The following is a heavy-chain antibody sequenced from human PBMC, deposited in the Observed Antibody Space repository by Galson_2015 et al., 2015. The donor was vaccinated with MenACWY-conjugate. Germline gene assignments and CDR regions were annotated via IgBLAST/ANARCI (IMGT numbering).Heavy chain of an antibody. D-gene: IGHD2-15*01. Sequence: PALVKPTQTLTLTCTFSGFSLSTSGMCVSWIRQPPGKALEWLALIDWDDDKRYSPSLRSRLTITKDTSKNHVVLTMTNMDPVDTATYYCSRTGATPGDYWGQGTLVTVSS. CDR1: GFSLSTSGMC. CDR3: SRTGATPGDY. CDR2: IDWDDDK. J-gene: IGHJ4*02. V-gene: IGHV2-5*08.